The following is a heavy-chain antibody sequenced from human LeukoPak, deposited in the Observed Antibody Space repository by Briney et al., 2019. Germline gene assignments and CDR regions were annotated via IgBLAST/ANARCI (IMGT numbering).Heavy chain of an antibody. D-gene: IGHD3-22*01. Sequence: GRSLRLSCAASGFTFSHYAIHWVRQAPGKGLEWVAVISYDGSNKLYADSVKGRFALSRDNSKNTLSLQMNSPRPEDTAVYYCASGCSNYDSSGYCFEHWGQGTLVTVSS. CDR1: GFTFSHYA. CDR3: ASGCSNYDSSGYCFEH. V-gene: IGHV3-30*09. J-gene: IGHJ4*02. CDR2: ISYDGSNK.